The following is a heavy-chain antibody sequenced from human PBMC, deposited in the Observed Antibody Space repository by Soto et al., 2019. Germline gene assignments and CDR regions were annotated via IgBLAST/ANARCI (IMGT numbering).Heavy chain of an antibody. V-gene: IGHV4-31*03. J-gene: IGHJ4*02. Sequence: SATLSLTCTVSGGSISSGGYYWSWIRQHPGKGLEWIGYIYYSGSTYYNPSLKSRVTISVDMSKNQFSLKLSSVTAADTAVYYCAREERMVRGVWFDYWGQGTLVTVSS. CDR1: GGSISSGGYY. D-gene: IGHD3-10*01. CDR2: IYYSGST. CDR3: AREERMVRGVWFDY.